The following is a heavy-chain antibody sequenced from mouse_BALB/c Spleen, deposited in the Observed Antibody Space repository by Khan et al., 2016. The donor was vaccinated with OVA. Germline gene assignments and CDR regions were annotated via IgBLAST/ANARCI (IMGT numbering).Heavy chain of an antibody. CDR3: ARVYYYGSRDVMDY. J-gene: IGHJ4*01. CDR1: GFTFTNYW. Sequence: QVQLQQPGAELARPGASVKLSCKASGFTFTNYWMQWLKQRPGQGLEWIGSIYPGDGDTRYTQKFKGKATLTADKSSSTAYMQLSSLASEDSAVDYCARVYYYGSRDVMDYWGRGTSVTVSS. CDR2: IYPGDGDT. D-gene: IGHD1-1*01. V-gene: IGHV1-87*01.